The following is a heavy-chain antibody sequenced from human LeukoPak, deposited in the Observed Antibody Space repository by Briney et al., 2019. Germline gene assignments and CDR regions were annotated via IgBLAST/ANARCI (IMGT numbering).Heavy chain of an antibody. CDR3: AKESYMVTSYYYYYMDV. Sequence: GGSLRLSCAASGFTFSSYGMHWVRQAPGKGLEWVAVISYDGSNKYYADSVKGRFTISRDNSKNTLYLQMNSLRAEDTAVYYCAKESYMVTSYYYYYMDVWGKGTTVTVSS. J-gene: IGHJ6*03. CDR1: GFTFSSYG. CDR2: ISYDGSNK. D-gene: IGHD5-18*01. V-gene: IGHV3-30*18.